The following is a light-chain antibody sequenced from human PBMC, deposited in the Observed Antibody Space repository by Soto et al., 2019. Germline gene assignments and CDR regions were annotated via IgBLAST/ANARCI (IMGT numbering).Light chain of an antibody. J-gene: IGKJ1*01. CDR3: LQDYNYPLT. Sequence: AIQMTQSPSSLSASVGDRVTITCRASQDIRNDLGWFQQKPGKAPKFLFYVASSLESGVPSRFSGSGSGTDFTLTISSLQPEDFATYYCLQDYNYPLTFGQGTKVEIK. V-gene: IGKV1-6*01. CDR2: VAS. CDR1: QDIRND.